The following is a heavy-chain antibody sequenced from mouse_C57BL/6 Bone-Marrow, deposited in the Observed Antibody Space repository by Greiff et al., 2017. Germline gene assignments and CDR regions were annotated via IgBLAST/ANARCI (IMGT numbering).Heavy chain of an antibody. J-gene: IGHJ1*03. CDR2: IYPGSGST. CDR1: GYTFTSYW. Sequence: VQLQQPGAELVKPGASVKMSCKASGYTFTSYWITWVKQRPGQGLEWIGDIYPGSGSTNYNEKFKSKDTLTVDTSSSTAYMQLSSLTSEDSAVYYCARGRGTYSNYDYWYFDVWGTGTTVTVSS. D-gene: IGHD2-5*01. V-gene: IGHV1-55*01. CDR3: ARGRGTYSNYDYWYFDV.